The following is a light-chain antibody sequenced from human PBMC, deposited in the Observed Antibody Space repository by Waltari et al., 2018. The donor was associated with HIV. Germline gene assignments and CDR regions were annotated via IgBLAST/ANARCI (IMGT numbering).Light chain of an antibody. V-gene: IGKV3-20*01. J-gene: IGKJ5*01. Sequence: EIVLTQSPGTRSLSPGARATLSCRASQSVSSSYLAWYQQKPGQAPRILIFDASNRATGIPDRFSGSGSGTDFTLTISRLEPEDFAMYYCQHYGSAPITFGQGTRLEI. CDR2: DAS. CDR3: QHYGSAPIT. CDR1: QSVSSSY.